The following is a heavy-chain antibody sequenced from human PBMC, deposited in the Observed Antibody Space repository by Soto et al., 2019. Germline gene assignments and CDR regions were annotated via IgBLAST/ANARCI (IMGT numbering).Heavy chain of an antibody. CDR3: ARVVSLRRFDWLLENVFDI. V-gene: IGHV1-18*01. D-gene: IGHD3-9*01. Sequence: GASVKVSCKASGYTLTSYGISWVRQAPGQGLEWMGWISAYNGNTNYAQKLQGRVTTTTDTSTSTAYMELRSLRSDDTAAYYCARVVSLRRFDWLLENVFDIWG. J-gene: IGHJ3*02. CDR2: ISAYNGNT. CDR1: GYTLTSYG.